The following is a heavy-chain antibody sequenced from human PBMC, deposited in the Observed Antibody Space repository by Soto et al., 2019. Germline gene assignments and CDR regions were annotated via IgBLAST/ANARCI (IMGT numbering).Heavy chain of an antibody. D-gene: IGHD3-22*01. CDR2: INHSGST. J-gene: IGHJ4*02. Sequence: QVQLQQWGAGLLKPSETLSLTCAVYGGSFSGYYWSWIRQPPGKGLEWIGEINHSGSTNYNPSLKSRVTISVDTSKNQFSLKLSSVTAADTAVYYCARGPSVFYYDSGGYYDRKPQWHFDYWGQGTLVTVSS. CDR1: GGSFSGYY. CDR3: ARGPSVFYYDSGGYYDRKPQWHFDY. V-gene: IGHV4-34*01.